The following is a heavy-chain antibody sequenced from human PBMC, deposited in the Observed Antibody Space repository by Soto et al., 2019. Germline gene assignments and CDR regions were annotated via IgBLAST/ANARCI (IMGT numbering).Heavy chain of an antibody. CDR2: INPKSGGT. D-gene: IGHD1-26*01. Sequence: GASVKVSCKASGYTFTVYYMHWVRQAPGQGLEWMGWINPKSGGTMYPQKFQGRVTMTWDTSISTAYMALTRLRSDDTAVYYCARDLAKGGGSAGFDYWGQVPLVTFSS. CDR1: GYTFTVYY. J-gene: IGHJ4*02. CDR3: ARDLAKGGGSAGFDY. V-gene: IGHV1-2*02.